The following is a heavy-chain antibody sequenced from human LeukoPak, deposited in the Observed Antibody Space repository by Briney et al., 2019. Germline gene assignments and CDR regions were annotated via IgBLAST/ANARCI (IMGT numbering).Heavy chain of an antibody. J-gene: IGHJ3*02. V-gene: IGHV4-34*01. CDR3: ARDRAEKTIAAAATGGDGAFDI. CDR1: GGPFSGYY. CDR2: INHSGST. D-gene: IGHD6-13*01. Sequence: PSETLSLTCAVYGGPFSGYYWSWLRQPPGKGLEWIGEINHSGSTNYNPSLKSRVTISVDTSKNQFSLKLSSVTAADTAVYYCARDRAEKTIAAAATGGDGAFDIWGQGTMVTVSS.